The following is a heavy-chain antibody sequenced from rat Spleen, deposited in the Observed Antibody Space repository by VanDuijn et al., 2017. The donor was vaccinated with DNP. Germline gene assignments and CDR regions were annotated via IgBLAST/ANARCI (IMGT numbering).Heavy chain of an antibody. J-gene: IGHJ4*01. V-gene: IGHV5-31*01. Sequence: EVQLVESGGDLVRPGRSLNLSCIVSGFTFNNHWMTWLRQVPGMGLDWVATIRYDGASTYYLDSVKGRFTISRDNAENTVYLQMNSLRSEDTATYYCTKDLQWYAMDAWGQGTSVTVSS. CDR3: TKDLQWYAMDA. CDR2: IRYDGAST. CDR1: GFTFNNHW. D-gene: IGHD1-1*01.